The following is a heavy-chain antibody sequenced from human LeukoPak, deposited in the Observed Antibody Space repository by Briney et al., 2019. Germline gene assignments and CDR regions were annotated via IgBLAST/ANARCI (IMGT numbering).Heavy chain of an antibody. D-gene: IGHD1-26*01. CDR1: GFTFGGYH. J-gene: IGHJ4*02. Sequence: PGGSLRLSCAASGFTFGGYHMTWIRQAPGKGPGGVSYISSRSGSSIYYGDSVKGRFTVSRDNAKNSLYLQLNSLRGEDTAVYYCARVGYGGSPGDYWGQGTLVTVSS. V-gene: IGHV3-11*04. CDR3: ARVGYGGSPGDY. CDR2: ISSRSGSSI.